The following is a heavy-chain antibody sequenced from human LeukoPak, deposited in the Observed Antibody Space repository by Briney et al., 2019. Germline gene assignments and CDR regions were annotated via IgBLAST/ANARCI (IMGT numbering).Heavy chain of an antibody. CDR3: AGGRPYSSSWYSDY. Sequence: GGSRRLSCAASGFTFSDYYMSWIRQAPGKGLEWVSYISSSGSTIYYADSVKGRFTISRDNAKNSLYLQMNSLRAEDTAVYYCAGGRPYSSSWYSDYWGQGTLVTVSP. J-gene: IGHJ4*02. V-gene: IGHV3-11*01. CDR2: ISSSGSTI. CDR1: GFTFSDYY. D-gene: IGHD6-13*01.